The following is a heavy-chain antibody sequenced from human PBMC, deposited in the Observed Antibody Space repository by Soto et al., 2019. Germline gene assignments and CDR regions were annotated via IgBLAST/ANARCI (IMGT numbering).Heavy chain of an antibody. J-gene: IGHJ6*04. V-gene: IGHV1-8*01. D-gene: IGHD3-22*01. Sequence: ASVKVSCKASGYTFTSYDINWVRQATGQGLEWMGWMNPNSGNTGYAQKFQGRVTMTRNTSISTAYMELSSLRSEDTAVYYCARVSPIDVSGYITLYYYYYGMDVWGKGTTVTVSS. CDR3: ARVSPIDVSGYITLYYYYYGMDV. CDR2: MNPNSGNT. CDR1: GYTFTSYD.